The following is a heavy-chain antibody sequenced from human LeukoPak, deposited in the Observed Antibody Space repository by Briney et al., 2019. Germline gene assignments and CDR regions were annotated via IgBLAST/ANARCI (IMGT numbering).Heavy chain of an antibody. CDR2: IYYGGST. D-gene: IGHD6-13*01. CDR3: ARVAVAAAGTSLYMDV. J-gene: IGHJ6*03. V-gene: IGHV4-59*01. Sequence: PSETLSLTCTVSGGSISSYYWSWIRQPPGKGLEWIGYIYYGGSTNYNPSLKSRVTISVDTSKNQFSLKLSSVTAADTAVYYCARVAVAAAGTSLYMDVWGKGTTVTVSS. CDR1: GGSISSYY.